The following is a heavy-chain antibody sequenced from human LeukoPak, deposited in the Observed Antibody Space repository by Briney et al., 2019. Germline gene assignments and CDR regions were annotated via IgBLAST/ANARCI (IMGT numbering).Heavy chain of an antibody. CDR3: ARDSEKSSSFAFDI. D-gene: IGHD6-13*01. V-gene: IGHV3-7*01. CDR2: INLDGSEK. Sequence: GGSLRLSCAASGFTFSNYWMAWVRQAPGKGLKWVANINLDGSEKDYVDSLKGRCTISRDDAKNSLYLQVNTLRAEDTAVYYCARDSEKSSSFAFDIWGQGTVVTVSS. J-gene: IGHJ3*02. CDR1: GFTFSNYW.